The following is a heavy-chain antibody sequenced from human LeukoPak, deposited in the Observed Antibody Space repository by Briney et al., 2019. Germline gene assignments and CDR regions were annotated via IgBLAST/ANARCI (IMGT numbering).Heavy chain of an antibody. V-gene: IGHV1-8*01. CDR3: ARGVRDIVVVPATEYAYYYYGMDV. J-gene: IGHJ6*02. CDR1: GYTFTSYD. CDR2: MNPNSGNT. Sequence: ASVRVSCKASGYTFTSYDINWVRQATGQGLEWMGWMNPNSGNTGYAQKFQGRVPMTRNTSISTAYMELSSLRSEDTAVYYCARGVRDIVVVPATEYAYYYYGMDVWGQGTTVTVSS. D-gene: IGHD2-2*01.